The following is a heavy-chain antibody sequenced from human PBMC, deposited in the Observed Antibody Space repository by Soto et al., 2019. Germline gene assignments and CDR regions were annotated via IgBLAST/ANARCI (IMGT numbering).Heavy chain of an antibody. D-gene: IGHD6-13*01. Sequence: QVQLVESGGGVVQPGRSLRLSCAASGFTFNSYGMHWVRQAPGKGLEWVASISHDGTNKYYVDSVKGRFTISRDNSKSTLYLQMNSLRAEDTAVYYCAKTPWEKYYSSWCDCWGQGTLVTVSS. CDR1: GFTFNSYG. V-gene: IGHV3-30*18. CDR3: AKTPWEKYYSSWCDC. J-gene: IGHJ4*02. CDR2: ISHDGTNK.